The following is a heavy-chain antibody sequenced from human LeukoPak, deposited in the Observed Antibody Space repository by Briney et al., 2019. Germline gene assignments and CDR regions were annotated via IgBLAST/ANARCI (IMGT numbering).Heavy chain of an antibody. CDR3: ARDLAWGAFDY. Sequence: GGSLRLSCAASGFTFSSYAMHWVRQAPGKGLEWLSGVSPPGGGTYYADSVKGRFTISRDDSKNTLSLQMNSLRVEDTATYYCARDLAWGAFDYWGQGTLVTVSS. CDR1: GFTFSSYA. V-gene: IGHV3-23*01. D-gene: IGHD7-27*01. J-gene: IGHJ4*02. CDR2: VSPPGGGT.